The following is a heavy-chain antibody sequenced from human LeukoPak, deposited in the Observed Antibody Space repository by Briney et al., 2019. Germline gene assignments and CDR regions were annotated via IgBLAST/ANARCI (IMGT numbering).Heavy chain of an antibody. CDR2: ISWNSGSI. CDR3: AREVRDYGDYVDY. J-gene: IGHJ4*02. Sequence: GGSLRLSCAASGFTFDDYAMHWVRQAPGKGLEWVSGISWNSGSIGYADSVKGRFTISRDNAKNSLYLQMNSLRAEDTALYYCAREVRDYGDYVDYWGQGTLVTVSS. V-gene: IGHV3-9*01. D-gene: IGHD4-17*01. CDR1: GFTFDDYA.